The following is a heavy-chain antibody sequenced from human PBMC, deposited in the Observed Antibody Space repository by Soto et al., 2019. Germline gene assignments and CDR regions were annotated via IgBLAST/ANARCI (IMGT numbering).Heavy chain of an antibody. V-gene: IGHV3-43*01. Sequence: GGSLRLSCAASGFTFDDYTMHWVRQAPGKGLEWVSLISWDGGSTYYADSVKGRFTISRDNSKNSLYLQMNSLRTEDTALYYCAKDRDRIAAAGTFDYWGQGTLVTVSS. CDR2: ISWDGGST. CDR3: AKDRDRIAAAGTFDY. CDR1: GFTFDDYT. J-gene: IGHJ4*02. D-gene: IGHD6-13*01.